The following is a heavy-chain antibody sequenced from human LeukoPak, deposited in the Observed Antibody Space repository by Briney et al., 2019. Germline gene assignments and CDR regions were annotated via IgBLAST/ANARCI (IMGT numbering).Heavy chain of an antibody. J-gene: IGHJ4*02. CDR1: GFTFSSYW. CDR3: ARVPLIAAAGLDY. CDR2: IKQDGSGK. Sequence: GGSLRLPCAASGFTFSSYWMSWVRQAPGKGLEWVANIKQDGSGKYYVDSVKGRFTISRDNAKNSLYLQMNSLRAEDTAVYYCARVPLIAAAGLDYWGQGTLVTVSS. D-gene: IGHD6-13*01. V-gene: IGHV3-7*01.